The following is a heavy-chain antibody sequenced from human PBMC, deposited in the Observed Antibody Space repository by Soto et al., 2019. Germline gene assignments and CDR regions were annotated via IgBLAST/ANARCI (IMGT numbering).Heavy chain of an antibody. CDR3: ANRYSSSWYDAFQH. CDR2: ISGSGGST. Sequence: PGGSLRLSCAASGFTFSSYAMSWVRQAPGKGLEWVSAISGSGGSTYYADSVKGRFTISRDNSKNMLYLQMNSLRAEDTAVYYCANRYSSSWYDAFQHWGQGTLVTVS. V-gene: IGHV3-23*01. D-gene: IGHD6-13*01. J-gene: IGHJ1*01. CDR1: GFTFSSYA.